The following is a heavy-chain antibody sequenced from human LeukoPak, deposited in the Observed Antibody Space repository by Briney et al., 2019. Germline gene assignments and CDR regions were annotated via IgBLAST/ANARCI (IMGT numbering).Heavy chain of an antibody. CDR2: IKSDGSST. D-gene: IGHD2-21*01. V-gene: IGHV3-74*01. Sequence: GGSLRLSCAASGFTFSSYWMHWVRQAPGKGLMWVSRIKSDGSSTSYADSVKGRFTISRDNAKNTLYLQMDSLRAEDTAVYYCARDPGGGGAKGHNWFDPWDQGTLVTVSS. J-gene: IGHJ5*02. CDR3: ARDPGGGGAKGHNWFDP. CDR1: GFTFSSYW.